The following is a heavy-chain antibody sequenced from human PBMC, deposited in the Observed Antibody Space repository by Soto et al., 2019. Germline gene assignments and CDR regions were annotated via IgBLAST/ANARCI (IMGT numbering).Heavy chain of an antibody. CDR1: GYTFPSYG. V-gene: IGHV1-18*01. CDR3: ARDWAAAGHFDY. J-gene: IGHJ4*02. Sequence: QVQLVQSGAEVKRPGASVKVSCKAPGYTFPSYGISWVRQAPGKGLEWMGWIRAYNGNTNYAQKLQGRVTMTTDTATSTAYMELRSLRSEDTAVYYCARDWAAAGHFDYWGQGTLVTVSS. D-gene: IGHD6-13*01. CDR2: IRAYNGNT.